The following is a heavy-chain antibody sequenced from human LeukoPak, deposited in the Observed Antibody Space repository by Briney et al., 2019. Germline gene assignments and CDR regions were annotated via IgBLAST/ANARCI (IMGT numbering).Heavy chain of an antibody. CDR2: IYPDDSDT. D-gene: IGHD1-26*01. CDR1: GYRFADYW. CDR3: ARALVGAATLSY. V-gene: IGHV5-51*01. J-gene: IGHJ4*02. Sequence: GESLKISCKGSGYRFADYWIAWVRQVPGQGLEWMGIIYPDDSDTRYSPSFQGQVTLSADKSISTAYLQWSSLKASDTAIYYCARALVGAATLSYWGQGTLVTVSS.